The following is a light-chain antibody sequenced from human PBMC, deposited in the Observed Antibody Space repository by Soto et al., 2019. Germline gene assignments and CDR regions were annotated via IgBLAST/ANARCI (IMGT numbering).Light chain of an antibody. Sequence: EIVLTQSPGTLSLSPGERATLSCRASQSVSSSYLAWYQQKPGQAPRLLIYGASSRATGIPDRFSGSGSGTDFTLTISRLEPEDFAVYYCQQYGSSPLLTFGVGTNVEIK. V-gene: IGKV3-20*01. CDR3: QQYGSSPLLT. J-gene: IGKJ4*01. CDR2: GAS. CDR1: QSVSSSY.